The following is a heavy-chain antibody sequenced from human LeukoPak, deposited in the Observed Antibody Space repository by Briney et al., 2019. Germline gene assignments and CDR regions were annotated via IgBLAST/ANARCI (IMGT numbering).Heavy chain of an antibody. CDR3: AREYRYCGGDCYDPPDY. V-gene: IGHV3-30*03. Sequence: GGSLRLSCAASGFTFSSYGMHWVRQAPGKGLEWVAVISYDGSNKYYADSVKGRFTISRDNSKNTLYLQMNSLRAEDTAVYYCAREYRYCGGDCYDPPDYWGQGTLVTVSS. CDR2: ISYDGSNK. CDR1: GFTFSSYG. J-gene: IGHJ4*02. D-gene: IGHD2-21*02.